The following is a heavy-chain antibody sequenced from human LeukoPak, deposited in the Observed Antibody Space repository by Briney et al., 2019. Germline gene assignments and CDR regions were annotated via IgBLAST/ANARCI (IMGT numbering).Heavy chain of an antibody. J-gene: IGHJ4*02. CDR1: GFTFSSYG. CDR2: IRYDGSNK. V-gene: IGHV3-30*02. CDR3: ARVQRSDFWSGYHDY. Sequence: GGSLRLSCAASGFTFSSYGMHWVRQAPGKGLEWVAFIRYDGSNKYYADSVKGRFTISRDNAKNSLYLQMNSLRAEDTAVYYCARVQRSDFWSGYHDYWGQGTLVTVSS. D-gene: IGHD3-3*01.